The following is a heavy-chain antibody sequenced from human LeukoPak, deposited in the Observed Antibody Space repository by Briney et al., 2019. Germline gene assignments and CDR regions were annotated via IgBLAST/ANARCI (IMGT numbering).Heavy chain of an antibody. D-gene: IGHD2-2*01. CDR1: GYTFTSYD. CDR3: ARDQNYCSSTSCYDGGLMGDY. CDR2: MNPNSGNT. Sequence: ASVKVSCKASGYTFTSYDINWVRQATGQGLQWMGWMNPNSGNTGYAQKFQGRVTMTRDTSISTAYMELSRLRSDDTAVYYCARDQNYCSSTSCYDGGLMGDYWGQGTLVTVSS. V-gene: IGHV1-8*02. J-gene: IGHJ4*02.